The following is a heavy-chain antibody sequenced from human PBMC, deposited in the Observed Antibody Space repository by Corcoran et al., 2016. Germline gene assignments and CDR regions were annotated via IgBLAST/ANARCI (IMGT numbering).Heavy chain of an antibody. J-gene: IGHJ6*02. V-gene: IGHV1-46*01. CDR3: ARGGIAVAANYYYYGMDV. CDR2: INPSGGST. Sequence: QVQLVQSGAEVKKPGASVKVSCKASGYTFTSYYMHWVRQAPGQGLEWMGIINPSGGSTSYAQKFQGRVTMTRDTSTSTVYMELSSLRSADTAVYYCARGGIAVAANYYYYGMDVWGQGTTVTVSS. D-gene: IGHD6-19*01. CDR1: GYTFTSYY.